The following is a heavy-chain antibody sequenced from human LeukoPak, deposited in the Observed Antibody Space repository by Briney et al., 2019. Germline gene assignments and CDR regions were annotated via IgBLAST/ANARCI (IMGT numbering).Heavy chain of an antibody. CDR1: GGSISTYY. CDR3: ATGVQFFDV. CDR2: IHSSGNI. V-gene: IGHV4-4*07. Sequence: SETLSLTCTVSGGSISTYYWSWIRQPAGKRLEWIGRIHSSGNIKYNPSLKSRVTMSTDTSKNQFSLNLSSVTAADTAVYYCATGVQFFDVWGQGTLVTVSS. J-gene: IGHJ4*02. D-gene: IGHD5-24*01.